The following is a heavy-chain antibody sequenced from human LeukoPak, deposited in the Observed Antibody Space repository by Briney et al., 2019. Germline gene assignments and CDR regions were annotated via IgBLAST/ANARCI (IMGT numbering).Heavy chain of an antibody. CDR3: ARDQGYCGGDCYIRARCGYFDY. CDR2: INPSGGST. Sequence: ASVKVSCKASGYTFTSYYMHWVRQAPGQGLEWMGIINPSGGSTSYAQKFQGRVTMTRDTSTSTVYMELSSLRSEDTAVYYCARDQGYCGGDCYIRARCGYFDYWGQGTLVTVSS. J-gene: IGHJ4*02. D-gene: IGHD2-21*02. CDR1: GYTFTSYY. V-gene: IGHV1-46*01.